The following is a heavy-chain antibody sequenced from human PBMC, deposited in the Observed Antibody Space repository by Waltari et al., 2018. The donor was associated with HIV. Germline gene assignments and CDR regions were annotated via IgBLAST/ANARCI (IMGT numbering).Heavy chain of an antibody. V-gene: IGHV4-34*01. D-gene: IGHD3-9*01. Sequence: QEQLQLWGAGLLKTSETLLLPLPVNRGSFSGYYLNWVRLPPVKGLELIGEINHSGTTNYNPSLKSRVTMSVDTSKRQFSLKLNSVTAADTAVYFCAYSYLTGSILHPFWGQGTLVTVSS. CDR1: RGSFSGYY. CDR3: AYSYLTGSILHPF. CDR2: INHSGTT. J-gene: IGHJ4*01.